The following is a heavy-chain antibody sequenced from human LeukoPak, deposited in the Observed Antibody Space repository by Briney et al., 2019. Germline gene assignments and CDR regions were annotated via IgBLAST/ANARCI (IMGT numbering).Heavy chain of an antibody. D-gene: IGHD4-17*01. V-gene: IGHV1-69*05. Sequence: SVKVSCKASGGTFSSYAISWVRQAPGQGLEWMGRIIPIFGTANYAQKFQGRVTITTDESTSTAYMELSSLRSEDTAVYYCARNGDYCGELDYWGQGTLVTVSS. CDR1: GGTFSSYA. J-gene: IGHJ4*02. CDR3: ARNGDYCGELDY. CDR2: IIPIFGTA.